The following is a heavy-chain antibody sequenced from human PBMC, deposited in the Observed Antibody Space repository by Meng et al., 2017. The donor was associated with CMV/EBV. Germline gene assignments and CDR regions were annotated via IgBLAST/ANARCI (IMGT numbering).Heavy chain of an antibody. J-gene: IGHJ2*01. CDR3: AKNTYYYDNSGPPTYFDL. V-gene: IGHV3-23*01. CDR1: TFSSYA. CDR2: LSSGGGSK. Sequence: TFSSYAMSWVRRAPGKGLEWVSGLSSGGGSKYYADCVKGQFTISRDNSKNTLYLQMNSLRVEDTAVYYCAKNTYYYDNSGPPTYFDLWGRGTLVTVSS. D-gene: IGHD3-22*01.